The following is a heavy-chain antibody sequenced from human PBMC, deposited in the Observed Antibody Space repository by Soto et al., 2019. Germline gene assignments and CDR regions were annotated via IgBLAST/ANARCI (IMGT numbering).Heavy chain of an antibody. D-gene: IGHD2-8*01. V-gene: IGHV3-23*01. CDR1: GFTFNSYA. CDR3: AKAQSFVVLVYSDY. Sequence: EVQLLESGGGLVQPGGSLRLSCAASGFTFNSYAMSWIRQAPGKGLEWVSGISGSGRGTYYVDSVRGRFTISRDNSKNTLYLQMNSLSAEDTALYYCAKAQSFVVLVYSDYWGQGTLVTVSS. J-gene: IGHJ4*02. CDR2: ISGSGRGT.